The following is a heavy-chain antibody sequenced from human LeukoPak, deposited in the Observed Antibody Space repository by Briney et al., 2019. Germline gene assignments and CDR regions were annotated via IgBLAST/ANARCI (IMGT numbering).Heavy chain of an antibody. Sequence: QPGGSLRLSCVASGFTFSSYAMDWVRQAPGKGLEWVSAISGSGGSTSYAGSVKGRFTIPRDNSKNTVYLQIDDLTAEDTAVYYCAKPPMPSGWYFDSWGQGSLVTVSS. V-gene: IGHV3-23*01. CDR3: AKPPMPSGWYFDS. CDR1: GFTFSSYA. CDR2: ISGSGGST. D-gene: IGHD6-19*01. J-gene: IGHJ4*02.